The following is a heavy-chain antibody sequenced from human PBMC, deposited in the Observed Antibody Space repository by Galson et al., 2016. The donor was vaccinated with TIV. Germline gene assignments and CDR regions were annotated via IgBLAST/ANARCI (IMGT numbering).Heavy chain of an antibody. CDR2: IIPIFGTT. D-gene: IGHD2-2*01. V-gene: IGHV1-69*13. Sequence: SVKVSCKASGGTFSSYAISWVRQAPGQGLEWMGGIIPIFGTTNYAQRFQGRVTITADESTSTTYMELNSLRSEDTAVYYCASCLGQLLPYYYGMDVWGQGTTVTVSS. CDR3: ASCLGQLLPYYYGMDV. J-gene: IGHJ6*02. CDR1: GGTFSSYA.